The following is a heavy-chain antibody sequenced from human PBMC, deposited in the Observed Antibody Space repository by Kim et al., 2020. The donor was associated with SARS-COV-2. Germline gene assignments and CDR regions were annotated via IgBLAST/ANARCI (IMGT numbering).Heavy chain of an antibody. CDR2: ISSSSSYI. Sequence: GGSLRLSCAASGFTFSSYSMNWVRQAPGKGLEWVSSISSSSSYIYYADSVKGRFTISRDNAKNSLYLQMNSLRAEDTAVYYCARVKGLVYYGSGTVTPMDVWGKGTTVTVST. CDR3: ARVKGLVYYGSGTVTPMDV. CDR1: GFTFSSYS. V-gene: IGHV3-21*01. J-gene: IGHJ6*04. D-gene: IGHD3-10*01.